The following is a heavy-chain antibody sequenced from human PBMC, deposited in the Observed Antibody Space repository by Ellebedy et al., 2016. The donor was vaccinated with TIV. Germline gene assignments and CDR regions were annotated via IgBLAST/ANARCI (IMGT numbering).Heavy chain of an antibody. CDR2: IGHSGGT. J-gene: IGHJ5*02. V-gene: IGHV4-34*01. Sequence: MPSETLSLTCAVYVDSFSDNYWSWIRQPPGKGLEWTGEIGHSGGTKFNPYLKSRVTISVDTSKHQFYLKLTSMTAADTAVYYLATHQRRSFDPWGQGTLVTVSS. CDR3: ATHQRRSFDP. CDR1: VDSFSDNY. D-gene: IGHD5-24*01.